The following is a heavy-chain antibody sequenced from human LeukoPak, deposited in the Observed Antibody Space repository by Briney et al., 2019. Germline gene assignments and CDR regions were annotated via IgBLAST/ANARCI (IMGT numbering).Heavy chain of an antibody. Sequence: VASVKVSCKASGYTFTSYDINWVRQATGQGFEWMGWMNPNSGNTGYAQKFQGRVTMTRNTSISTAYMELSSLRAEDTAVYYCAKADRRYYYYYGMDVWGQGTTVTVSS. CDR1: GYTFTSYD. V-gene: IGHV1-8*01. J-gene: IGHJ6*02. CDR2: MNPNSGNT. CDR3: AKADRRYYYYYGMDV.